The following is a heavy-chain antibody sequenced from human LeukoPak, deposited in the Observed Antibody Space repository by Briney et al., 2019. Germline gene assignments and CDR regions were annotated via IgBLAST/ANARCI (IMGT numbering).Heavy chain of an antibody. Sequence: GESLKISCKGSGYSFASYWIGWVRQMPGKGLEWMGIIYPGDSDTRYSPSFQGQVTISADKSISTAYLQWSSLKASDTAMYYCARPVFTIAAAGTINDAFDIWGQGTMVTVSS. CDR1: GYSFASYW. CDR3: ARPVFTIAAAGTINDAFDI. J-gene: IGHJ3*02. D-gene: IGHD6-13*01. CDR2: IYPGDSDT. V-gene: IGHV5-51*01.